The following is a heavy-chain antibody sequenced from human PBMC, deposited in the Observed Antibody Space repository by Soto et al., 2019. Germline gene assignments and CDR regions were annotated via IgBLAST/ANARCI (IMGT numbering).Heavy chain of an antibody. V-gene: IGHV3-9*01. Sequence: PGGSLRLSCAASGFTFDDYAMHWVRQAPGKGLEWVSGISWNSGSIGYADSVKGRFTISRDNAKNSLYLQMNSLRAEDTALYYCAKDNIRTIFGAFDYWGQGTLVTVSS. J-gene: IGHJ4*02. CDR3: AKDNIRTIFGAFDY. CDR2: ISWNSGSI. D-gene: IGHD3-3*01. CDR1: GFTFDDYA.